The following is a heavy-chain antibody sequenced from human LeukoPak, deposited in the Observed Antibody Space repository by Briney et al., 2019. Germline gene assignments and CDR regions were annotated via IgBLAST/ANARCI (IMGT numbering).Heavy chain of an antibody. Sequence: ASVKVSCKASGYTFSSSYIHWVRQAPGQGLEWLGRINPNSGDTNYAQNLHGRVTMTRDTSITTAYMELNSLTSDDTAVYFCARSAEHCNNGVCFTDYYMDVWGKGTTVTVSS. CDR1: GYTFSSSY. D-gene: IGHD2-8*01. V-gene: IGHV1-2*06. CDR3: ARSAEHCNNGVCFTDYYMDV. J-gene: IGHJ6*03. CDR2: INPNSGDT.